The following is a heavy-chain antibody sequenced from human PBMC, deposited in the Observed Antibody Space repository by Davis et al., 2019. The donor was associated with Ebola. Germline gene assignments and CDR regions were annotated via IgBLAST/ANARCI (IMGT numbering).Heavy chain of an antibody. CDR1: GYTFTSYG. Sequence: ASVKVSCKASGYTFTSYGISWVRQAPGQGLEWMGIINPSGGSTNYAQKFQGRVTITADESTSTAYMELSSLRSEDTAVYYCAQPFGKTDAGSFDYWGQGTLVTVSS. D-gene: IGHD3-10*01. CDR3: AQPFGKTDAGSFDY. J-gene: IGHJ4*02. V-gene: IGHV1-46*01. CDR2: INPSGGST.